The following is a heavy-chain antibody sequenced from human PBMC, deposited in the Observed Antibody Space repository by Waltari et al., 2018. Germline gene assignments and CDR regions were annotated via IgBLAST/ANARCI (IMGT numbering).Heavy chain of an antibody. CDR3: ASNDKGGYSGYDEYFDY. V-gene: IGHV1-69*01. Sequence: QVQLVQSGAEVKKPGSSVKVSCKASGGTFSSYAISWVLQAPGQGLEWMGGIIPIFGTANYAQKFQGRVTITADESTSTAYMELSSLRSEDTAVYYCASNDKGGYSGYDEYFDYWGQGTLVTVSS. CDR1: GGTFSSYA. D-gene: IGHD5-12*01. CDR2: IIPIFGTA. J-gene: IGHJ4*02.